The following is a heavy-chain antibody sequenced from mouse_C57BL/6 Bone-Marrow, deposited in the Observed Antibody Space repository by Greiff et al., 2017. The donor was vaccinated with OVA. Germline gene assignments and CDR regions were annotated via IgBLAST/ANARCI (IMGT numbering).Heavy chain of an antibody. Sequence: QVHVKQSGAELARPGASVKLSCKASGYTFTSYGISWVKQRTGQGLEWIGEIYPRSGNTYYNEKFKGKATLTADKSSSTAYMELRSLTSEDSAVYFGARGYYGSSVFDYWGQGTTLTVSA. CDR2: IYPRSGNT. V-gene: IGHV1-81*01. CDR3: ARGYYGSSVFDY. J-gene: IGHJ2*01. CDR1: GYTFTSYG. D-gene: IGHD1-1*01.